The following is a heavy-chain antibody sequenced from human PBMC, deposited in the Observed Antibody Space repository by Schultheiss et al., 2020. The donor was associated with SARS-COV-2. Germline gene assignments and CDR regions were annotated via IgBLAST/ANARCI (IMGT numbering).Heavy chain of an antibody. D-gene: IGHD5-24*01. J-gene: IGHJ4*02. CDR3: VKEGEEMGTS. CDR1: GFTVSSNY. V-gene: IGHV3-48*01. CDR2: ISSGSTTI. Sequence: GESLKISCAASGFTVSSNYMSWVRQAPGKGLEWVSYISSGSTTIYYADSVKGRFTISRDNAKNSLYLQMNSLRVDDTAVYYCVKEGEEMGTSWGQGTLVTVS.